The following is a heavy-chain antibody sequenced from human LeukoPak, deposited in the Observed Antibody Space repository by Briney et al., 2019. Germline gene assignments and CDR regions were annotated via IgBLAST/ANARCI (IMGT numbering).Heavy chain of an antibody. Sequence: GGSLRLSCAASGFTFSSYSMNWVRQAPGKGLEWVSSVSSSSSYIYYADSVKGRFTISRDNAKNSLYLQMNSLRAEDTAVYYCARGISMTHPPGYWGQGTLVTVSS. CDR1: GFTFSSYS. V-gene: IGHV3-21*01. CDR2: VSSSSSYI. D-gene: IGHD2-21*01. CDR3: ARGISMTHPPGY. J-gene: IGHJ4*02.